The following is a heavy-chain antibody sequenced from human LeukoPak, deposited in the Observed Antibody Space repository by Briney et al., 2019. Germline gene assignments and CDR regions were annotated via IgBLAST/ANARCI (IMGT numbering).Heavy chain of an antibody. D-gene: IGHD3-10*01. Sequence: GGSLRLSCAASGFTFSSYSMNWVRQAPGKGLEWVSYISSSSSTIYYADSVKGRFTISRDNAKNSLYLQMNSLRAEDTAVYYCAKQPRGFAAFDIWGQGTMVTVSP. J-gene: IGHJ3*02. CDR1: GFTFSSYS. CDR3: AKQPRGFAAFDI. V-gene: IGHV3-48*01. CDR2: ISSSSSTI.